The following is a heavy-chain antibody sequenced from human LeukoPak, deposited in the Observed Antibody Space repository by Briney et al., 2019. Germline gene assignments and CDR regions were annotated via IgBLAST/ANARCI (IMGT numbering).Heavy chain of an antibody. D-gene: IGHD6-19*01. CDR3: ARGIAVAGPFDY. Sequence: PGGSLRLSCAASGFTFSSYAMNWVRQAPGKGLEWVSAISGSGGSTYYADSVKGRFTISRDNSKNTLYLQMNSLRAGDTAVYYCARGIAVAGPFDYWGQGTLVTVSS. J-gene: IGHJ4*02. CDR1: GFTFSSYA. V-gene: IGHV3-23*01. CDR2: ISGSGGST.